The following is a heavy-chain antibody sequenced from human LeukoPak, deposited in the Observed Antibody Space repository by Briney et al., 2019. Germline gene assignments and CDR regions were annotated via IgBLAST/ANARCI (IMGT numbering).Heavy chain of an antibody. J-gene: IGHJ4*02. V-gene: IGHV3-7*01. CDR2: IKEDGSEK. Sequence: GGSLRLSCAASGFTFSSYWMSWVRQAPGKGLEWAANIKEDGSEKYYVDSVKGRFTISRDNAKNSLYLQMNSLRAEDTAVYYCARPARCSSTSCSAFDYWGQGTLVTVSS. CDR1: GFTFSSYW. CDR3: ARPARCSSTSCSAFDY. D-gene: IGHD2-2*01.